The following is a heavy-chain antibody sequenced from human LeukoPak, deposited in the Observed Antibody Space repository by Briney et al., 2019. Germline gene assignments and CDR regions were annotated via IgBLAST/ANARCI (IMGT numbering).Heavy chain of an antibody. CDR3: ARVARRGTFRIPPIH. V-gene: IGHV4-34*01. CDR1: GGSFSGYY. J-gene: IGHJ4*02. D-gene: IGHD1-1*01. Sequence: GSLRLSCAVYGGSFSGYYWSWIRQPPGKGLEWIGEINHSGSTNYNPSLKSRVTISVDTSKNQFSLKLSSVTAADTAVYYCARVARRGTFRIPPIHWGQGTLVTVSS. CDR2: INHSGST.